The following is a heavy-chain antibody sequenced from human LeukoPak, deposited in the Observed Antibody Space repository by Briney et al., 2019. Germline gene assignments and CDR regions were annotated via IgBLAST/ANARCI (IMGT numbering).Heavy chain of an antibody. Sequence: PSDTLSLTCAVYGGSFSGYYWSWIRQPPGKGLEWIGEINHSGSTNYNPSLKSRVTISVDTSKNQFSLKLSSVTAADTAVYYCARGRIPVYGSGSYFDYWGQGTLVTVSS. V-gene: IGHV4-34*01. CDR2: INHSGST. D-gene: IGHD3-10*01. CDR3: ARGRIPVYGSGSYFDY. J-gene: IGHJ4*02. CDR1: GGSFSGYY.